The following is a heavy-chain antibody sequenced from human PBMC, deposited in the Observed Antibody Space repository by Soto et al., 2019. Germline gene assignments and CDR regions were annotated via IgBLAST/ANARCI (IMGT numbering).Heavy chain of an antibody. CDR3: ARGEGSGSYYRYFYYGIDV. D-gene: IGHD3-10*01. J-gene: IGHJ6*02. Sequence: QVQLVQSGAEVKKPGSSVKVSCKASGGTFSSYAISWVRQAPGQGLEWMGGIIPIFGTANYAQKFQGRVTITADESTSTAYMELSSLRSEDTAVYYCARGEGSGSYYRYFYYGIDVRGQGTTVTVSS. V-gene: IGHV1-69*01. CDR1: GGTFSSYA. CDR2: IIPIFGTA.